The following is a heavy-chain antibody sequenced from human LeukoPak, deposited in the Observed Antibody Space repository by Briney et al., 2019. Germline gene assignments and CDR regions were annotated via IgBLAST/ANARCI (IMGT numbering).Heavy chain of an antibody. J-gene: IGHJ6*03. D-gene: IGHD3-9*01. CDR2: INPSGGST. CDR3: ARDPRYYDSSSGGIYYYYYYMDV. Sequence: ASVKVSCKASGYTFTSYYMHWVRQAPGQGLEWMGIINPSGGSTSYAQKFQGRVTMTRDTSTSTVYMELSSLRAEDTAVYYCARDPRYYDSSSGGIYYYYYYMDVWGKGTTVTISS. CDR1: GYTFTSYY. V-gene: IGHV1-46*01.